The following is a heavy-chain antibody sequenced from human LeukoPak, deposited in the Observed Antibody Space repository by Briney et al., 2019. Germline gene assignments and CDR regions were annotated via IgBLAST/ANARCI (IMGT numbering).Heavy chain of an antibody. D-gene: IGHD3-10*01. Sequence: GGSLRLSCAASGFTFSSYAMHWVRQAPGKGLEWVAVISYDGSNKYYADSVKGRFTISRDNSKNTLYLQMNSLRAEDTAVYYCAKDHVLLWFGELFGMDVWGQGTTVTVSS. J-gene: IGHJ6*02. CDR1: GFTFSSYA. V-gene: IGHV3-30-3*01. CDR3: AKDHVLLWFGELFGMDV. CDR2: ISYDGSNK.